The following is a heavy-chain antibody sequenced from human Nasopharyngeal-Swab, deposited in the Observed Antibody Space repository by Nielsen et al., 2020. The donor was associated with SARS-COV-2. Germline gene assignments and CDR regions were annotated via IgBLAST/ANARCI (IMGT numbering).Heavy chain of an antibody. V-gene: IGHV3-48*04. J-gene: IGHJ6*02. D-gene: IGHD3-10*01. Sequence: GGSLRLSCAASGFTFSSYSMNWVRQAPGKGLEWVSYISSSSSTIYYADSVKGRFTISRDNAKNSLYLQMNSLRAEDTAVYYCARGMWFRELSTTFYYYGMDVRGQGTTVTVSS. CDR1: GFTFSSYS. CDR2: ISSSSSTI. CDR3: ARGMWFRELSTTFYYYGMDV.